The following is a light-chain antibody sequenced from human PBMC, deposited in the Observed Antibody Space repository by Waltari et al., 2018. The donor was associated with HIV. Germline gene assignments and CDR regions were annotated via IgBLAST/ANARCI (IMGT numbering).Light chain of an antibody. CDR2: GNS. CDR1: SPNSGAGYD. CDR3: QSYDSSLSGSGV. Sequence: QSVLTQPPSVSGAPGQRLTLSCTGTSPNSGAGYDVHWYQQLPGTAPKLLIYGNSNRPSGVPDRFSGSKSGTSASLAITGLQAEDEADYYCQSYDSSLSGSGVFGTGTKVTVL. V-gene: IGLV1-40*01. J-gene: IGLJ1*01.